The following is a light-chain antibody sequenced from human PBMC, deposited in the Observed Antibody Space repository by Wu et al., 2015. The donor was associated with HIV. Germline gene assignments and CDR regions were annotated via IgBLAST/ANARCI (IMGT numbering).Light chain of an antibody. J-gene: IGKJ1*01. CDR3: QQSYYTPWT. CDR1: QDIGNF. CDR2: AAS. Sequence: DIQMTHSPPSLSASVGDRVTITCRASQDIGNFLNWYQQKPGKAPKLLIYAASTLHSGAPSRFSGSRSGAHFTLTISSLRLEDFATYFCQQSYYTPWTFGQGTKVELK. V-gene: IGKV1-39*01.